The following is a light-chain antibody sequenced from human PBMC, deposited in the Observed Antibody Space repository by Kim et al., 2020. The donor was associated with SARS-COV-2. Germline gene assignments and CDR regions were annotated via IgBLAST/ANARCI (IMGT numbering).Light chain of an antibody. CDR3: GTWDGGLSAGV. V-gene: IGLV1-51*01. Sequence: QSVLTQPPSVSAAPGQKVTISCSGSSSTIGDNSLSWYQQLPGTAPKLLIYDTNKRPSGIPDRFSGSKSATSATLGIAGLQTGDEADYYCGTWDGGLSAGVFGGGTQLTVL. CDR1: SSTIGDNS. CDR2: DTN. J-gene: IGLJ2*01.